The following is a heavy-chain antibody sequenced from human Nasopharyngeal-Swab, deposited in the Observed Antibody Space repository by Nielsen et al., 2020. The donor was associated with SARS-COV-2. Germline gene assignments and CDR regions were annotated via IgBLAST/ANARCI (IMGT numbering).Heavy chain of an antibody. J-gene: IGHJ6*03. CDR1: GGTFSSYA. CDR3: ARGIAVAGFGSYYYYYYMDV. D-gene: IGHD6-19*01. V-gene: IGHV1-69*10. CDR2: IIHILGIA. Sequence: SLQVSCKASGGTFSSYAISWVRQPPGQRLEWMGGIIHILGIANYAQKFQGRVTITADKSTSTAYMELSSLRSEDTAVYYCARGIAVAGFGSYYYYYYMDVWGKGTTVTVSS.